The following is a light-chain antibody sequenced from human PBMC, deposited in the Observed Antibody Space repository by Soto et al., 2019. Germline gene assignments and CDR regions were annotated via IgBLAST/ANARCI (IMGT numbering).Light chain of an antibody. Sequence: ILGTHFPAALSFAACGTSSPSFRASQSVGNNLAWHQQKPGQAPRLLIYGASTRATGFPARFSGSGSGTEFTLTISSLQSEDFAVYYCQQYNGWPITFGQGTRLEIK. J-gene: IGKJ5*01. V-gene: IGKV3-15*01. CDR3: QQYNGWPIT. CDR1: QSVGNN. CDR2: GAS.